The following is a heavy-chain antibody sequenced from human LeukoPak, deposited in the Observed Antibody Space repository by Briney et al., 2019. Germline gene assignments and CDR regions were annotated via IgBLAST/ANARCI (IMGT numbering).Heavy chain of an antibody. J-gene: IGHJ4*02. CDR3: ARVRSPPEDNSNYRPIDY. CDR2: INQDESET. D-gene: IGHD1-1*01. Sequence: GGSLRLSCAASGFTFSDFWMSWVRQAPGKGLEWMTSINQDESETYYVDSVKGRFTISRDNAKNSVFLRMNRLRAEDTAIYYCARVRSPPEDNSNYRPIDYWGQGILVTVSS. V-gene: IGHV3-7*03. CDR1: GFTFSDFW.